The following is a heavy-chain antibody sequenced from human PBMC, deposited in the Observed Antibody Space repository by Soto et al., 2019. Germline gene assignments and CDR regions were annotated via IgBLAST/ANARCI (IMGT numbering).Heavy chain of an antibody. D-gene: IGHD2-8*01. CDR1: GSSISSHY. CDR3: ARDPARVFNEFDY. J-gene: IGHJ4*02. Sequence: KSTDTLSLIPTLSGSSISSHYWSTIREPPGKGLEWIGYIYHSGSTNYNPSLKSRVTMAVDTSKNQFSLKLSSVTAADTAVYYCARDPARVFNEFDYWGQLTPVTVSP. CDR2: IYHSGST. V-gene: IGHV4-59*11.